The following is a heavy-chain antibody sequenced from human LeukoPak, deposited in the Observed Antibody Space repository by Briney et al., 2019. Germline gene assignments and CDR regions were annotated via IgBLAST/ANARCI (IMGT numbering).Heavy chain of an antibody. D-gene: IGHD3-3*01. CDR1: GGSISSYY. CDR2: IYYSGSA. Sequence: PSETLSLTCTVSGGSISSYYWSWIRQPPGKGLEWIRYIYYSGSANYNPSLKSRVTISVDTSKNQFSLKLSSVTAADTAVYYCARSYDFWSGYYGAAFATNYYYMDVWGKGTTVTVSS. V-gene: IGHV4-59*01. J-gene: IGHJ6*03. CDR3: ARSYDFWSGYYGAAFATNYYYMDV.